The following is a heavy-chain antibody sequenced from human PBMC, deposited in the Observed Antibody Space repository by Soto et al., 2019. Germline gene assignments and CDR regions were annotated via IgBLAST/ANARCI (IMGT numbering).Heavy chain of an antibody. D-gene: IGHD6-19*01. CDR3: AKTAAVLGHPFDY. J-gene: IGHJ4*02. V-gene: IGHV3-23*01. CDR1: GLAFSSYA. Sequence: GGSLSLSCAASGLAFSSYAMSWIRQAPGQGLEWVSAISGSGDSTYYADSVKGQVTISRANSKTTLYLQMNSLRAEDTAVYYCAKTAAVLGHPFDYWGQGTLVTVSS. CDR2: ISGSGDST.